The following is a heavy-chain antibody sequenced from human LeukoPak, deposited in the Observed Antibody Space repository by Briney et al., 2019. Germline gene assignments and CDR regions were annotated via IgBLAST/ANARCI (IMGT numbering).Heavy chain of an antibody. Sequence: SETLSLTCTVSGGSISSYNWSWIRQPPGKGLERIGYIYYSGSTNYNPSLKSRVTISVVTSKNQFSLKLSSVTAADTAVYYCARRVVVTPGDWFDPWGQGTLVTVSS. CDR2: IYYSGST. J-gene: IGHJ5*02. V-gene: IGHV4-59*01. CDR3: ARRVVVTPGDWFDP. CDR1: GGSISSYN. D-gene: IGHD2-21*02.